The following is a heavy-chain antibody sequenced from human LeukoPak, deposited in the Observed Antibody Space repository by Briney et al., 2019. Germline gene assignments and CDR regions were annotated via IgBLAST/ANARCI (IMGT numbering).Heavy chain of an antibody. J-gene: IGHJ4*02. Sequence: GGSLRLSRVASGITFSTYSMTWVRQRPGKGLEWVASIYNSGTKILYADSAKGRFTISRDNSNNVLFLQMDSLRAEDSAIYYCAKDIVPDSGWDLDYWGRGTLVTVSS. CDR2: IYNSGTKI. CDR3: AKDIVPDSGWDLDY. V-gene: IGHV3-23*05. D-gene: IGHD6-19*01. CDR1: GITFSTYS.